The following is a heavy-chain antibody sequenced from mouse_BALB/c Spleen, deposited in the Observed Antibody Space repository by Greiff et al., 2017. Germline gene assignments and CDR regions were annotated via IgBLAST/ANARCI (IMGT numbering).Heavy chain of an antibody. Sequence: EVQLVESGGGLVKPGGSLKLSCAASGFTFSSYAMSWVRQTPEKRLEWVASISSGGSTYYPDSVKGRFTISRDNARNILYLQMSSLRSDDTAMYYCGRGDTTHYFDYWGQGTTLTVSS. J-gene: IGHJ2*01. V-gene: IGHV5-6-5*01. CDR2: ISSGGST. CDR3: GRGDTTHYFDY. D-gene: IGHD1-1*01. CDR1: GFTFSSYA.